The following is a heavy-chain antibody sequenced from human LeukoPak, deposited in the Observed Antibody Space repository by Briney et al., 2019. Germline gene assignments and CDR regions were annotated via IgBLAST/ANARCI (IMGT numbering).Heavy chain of an antibody. CDR3: LTGYSSSWLDY. D-gene: IGHD6-13*01. CDR1: GGTFSSYA. V-gene: IGHV1-69*04. Sequence: GAPVKVSCKASGGTFSSYAISWVRQAPGQGLEWMGRIIPILGIANYAQKFQGRVTITADKSTSTAYMELSSLRSEDTAVHYCLTGYSSSWLDYWGQGTLVTVSS. J-gene: IGHJ4*02. CDR2: IIPILGIA.